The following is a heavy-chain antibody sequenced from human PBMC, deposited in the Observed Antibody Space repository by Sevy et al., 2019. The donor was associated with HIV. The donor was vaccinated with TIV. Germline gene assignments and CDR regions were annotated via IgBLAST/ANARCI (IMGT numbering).Heavy chain of an antibody. V-gene: IGHV4-30-4*01. D-gene: IGHD3-10*01. Sequence: TLSLTCTVSGGSISSGDYYWSWIRQPPGKGLEWIGYIYYSGSTYYNPSLKSRVTISVDTSKNQFSLKLSSVTAAETAVYYCARGPVRGVSITGYWFDPWGQGTLVTVSS. CDR2: IYYSGST. CDR3: ARGPVRGVSITGYWFDP. CDR1: GGSISSGDYY. J-gene: IGHJ5*02.